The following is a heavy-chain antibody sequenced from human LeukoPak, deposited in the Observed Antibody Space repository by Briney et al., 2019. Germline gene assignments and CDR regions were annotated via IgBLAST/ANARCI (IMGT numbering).Heavy chain of an antibody. Sequence: PGGSLRLSCAASGFTFSSYAMSWVRQAPGKGLEWVSAISGSGGSTYYADSVKGRFTISRDNSKNTLYLQMNSLRADDTAVYYCAKDLRATVTPDYYMDVWGKGTTVTVSS. CDR1: GFTFSSYA. CDR2: ISGSGGST. V-gene: IGHV3-23*01. J-gene: IGHJ6*03. D-gene: IGHD4-17*01. CDR3: AKDLRATVTPDYYMDV.